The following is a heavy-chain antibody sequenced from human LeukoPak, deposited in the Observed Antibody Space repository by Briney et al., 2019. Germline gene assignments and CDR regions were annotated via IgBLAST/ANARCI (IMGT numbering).Heavy chain of an antibody. CDR2: IYYSGST. CDR1: GGSISSYY. Sequence: SETLSLTCTVSGGSISSYYWSWIRQPPGKGLEWIGHIYYSGSTNYNPSLKSRVTISVDTSKNQFSLKLSSVTAADTAVYYCAGLQLWSNWYFDLWGRGTLVTVSS. V-gene: IGHV4-59*01. CDR3: AGLQLWSNWYFDL. D-gene: IGHD5-18*01. J-gene: IGHJ2*01.